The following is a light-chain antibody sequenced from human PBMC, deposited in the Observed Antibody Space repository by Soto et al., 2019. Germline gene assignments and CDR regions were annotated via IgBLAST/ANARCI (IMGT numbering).Light chain of an antibody. V-gene: IGLV2-14*01. CDR2: QVT. J-gene: IGLJ3*02. CDR3: CSHSTSIAWV. CDR1: DNDVGGYDF. Sequence: QSALTQSASVSGSPGQSITISCTGTDNDVGGYDFVSWYQQHPGRAPKLLIHQVTTRLSGISSRFSGSKSGNTASLTITGLQPEDEAMYFCCSHSTSIAWVFGGGTKLTVL.